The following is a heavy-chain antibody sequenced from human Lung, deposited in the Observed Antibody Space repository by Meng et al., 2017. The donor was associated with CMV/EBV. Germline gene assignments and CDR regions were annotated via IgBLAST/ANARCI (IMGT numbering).Heavy chain of an antibody. V-gene: IGHV4-4*02. CDR3: LRRSGGSV. CDR1: GDSITNHNW. CDR2: IPHRGSS. D-gene: IGHD3-10*01. Sequence: QVQLRESGPALVKPSEALSLTCAVSGDSITNHNWWAWVRQPPGKGLEWIGEIPHRGSSAYNPSLKSRVSMSIDKSENQFSLKLTSVTAADTAVYHCLRRSGGSVWGQGTLVTVSS. J-gene: IGHJ1*01.